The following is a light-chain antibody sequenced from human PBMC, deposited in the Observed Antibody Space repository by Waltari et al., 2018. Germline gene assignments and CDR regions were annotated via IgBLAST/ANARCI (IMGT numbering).Light chain of an antibody. CDR3: SSFTSRHLYV. J-gene: IGLJ1*01. V-gene: IGLV2-14*01. CDR1: SSDVGGYNY. CDR2: EVN. Sequence: QSALTQPASVSGSPGQSITISCTGSSSDVGGYNYVSWYQQYPGKVPKIMIYEVNNVPTGVSSRFSGPRAGSPASLTISGLQADGEADYYCSSFTSRHLYVFGTGTAVTVL.